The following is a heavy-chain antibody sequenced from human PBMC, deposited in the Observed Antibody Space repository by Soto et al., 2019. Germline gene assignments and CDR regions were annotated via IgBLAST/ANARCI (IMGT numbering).Heavy chain of an antibody. J-gene: IGHJ4*02. CDR2: IYESGNT. Sequence: SETLSLTCTVSGGAMNSYYWSWIRQPPGKGLEWIGYIYESGNTKYNPSLKSRVTISPDMSRSQFSLRLTSVTAADTAVYYCARVATIMGVANYFDYWGQGTPVTVSS. V-gene: IGHV4-59*08. CDR3: ARVATIMGVANYFDY. CDR1: GGAMNSYY. D-gene: IGHD5-12*01.